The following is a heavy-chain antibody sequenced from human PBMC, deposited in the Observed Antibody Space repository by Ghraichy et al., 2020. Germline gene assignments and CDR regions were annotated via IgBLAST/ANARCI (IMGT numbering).Heavy chain of an antibody. V-gene: IGHV3-21*01. CDR2: ISSSGTYI. D-gene: IGHD4-11*01. CDR1: GFIFGSYS. Sequence: GESLNISCAASGFIFGSYSMNWLRQAPGKGLEWVSFISSSGTYIYYADSVKGRFTISRDNAKNSLYLQMKSLRAEDTAVYYCAPTLTITTPFDYWGQGTLVTVSS. J-gene: IGHJ4*02. CDR3: APTLTITTPFDY.